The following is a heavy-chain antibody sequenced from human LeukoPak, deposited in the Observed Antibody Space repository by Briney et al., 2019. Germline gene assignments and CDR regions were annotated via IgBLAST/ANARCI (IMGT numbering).Heavy chain of an antibody. Sequence: SETLSLTCTVSGGSISSYYWSWIRQPPGKGLEWMGYISYSGSTNYNPSLKSRVTISLDTSKNQVSLKLSSVTAADTAVYYCARDRGITVAGRGYWHFDLWGRGTLVTVSS. CDR1: GGSISSYY. J-gene: IGHJ2*01. D-gene: IGHD6-19*01. CDR2: ISYSGST. V-gene: IGHV4-59*01. CDR3: ARDRGITVAGRGYWHFDL.